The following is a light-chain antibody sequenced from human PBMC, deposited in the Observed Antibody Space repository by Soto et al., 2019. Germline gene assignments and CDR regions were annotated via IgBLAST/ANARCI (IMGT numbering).Light chain of an antibody. CDR1: SSNIGAGYG. V-gene: IGLV1-40*01. Sequence: QSVLTQPPSVSGAPGQRVSISCTGSSSNIGAGYGVHWYQLLPGTAPKLLISANSNRPSGVPDRFSGSKSGTSASLAITGLQAEDEADYYCQSYDSRLSGSRVFGGGTKLTVL. CDR2: ANS. J-gene: IGLJ2*01. CDR3: QSYDSRLSGSRV.